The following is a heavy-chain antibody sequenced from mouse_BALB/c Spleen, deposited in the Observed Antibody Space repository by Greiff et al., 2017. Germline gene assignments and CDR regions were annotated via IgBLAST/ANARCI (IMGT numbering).Heavy chain of an antibody. CDR1: GYTFTSYW. J-gene: IGHJ4*01. CDR2: IYPGNSDT. CDR3: TGNYPYYAMDY. D-gene: IGHD2-1*01. Sequence: VQLQQSGTVLARPGASVKMSCKASGYTFTSYWMHWVKQRPGQGLEWIGAIYPGNSDTSYNQKFKGKAKLTAVTSTSTAYMELSSLTNEDSAVYYCTGNYPYYAMDYWGQGTSVTVSS. V-gene: IGHV1-5*01.